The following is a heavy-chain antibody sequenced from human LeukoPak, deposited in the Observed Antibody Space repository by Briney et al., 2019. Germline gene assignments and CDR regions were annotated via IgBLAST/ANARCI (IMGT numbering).Heavy chain of an antibody. CDR1: GYTFPSYG. V-gene: IGHV1-18*01. J-gene: IGHJ4*02. Sequence: ASVKVSCQASGYTFPSYGISWVRQAPGQGLEWMGWISAYNGNTNYAQKLQGRVTMTTDTSTSTAYMELRSLRSDDTAVYYCARDEGKQWPPTCWGQGTLVTVSS. D-gene: IGHD6-19*01. CDR2: ISAYNGNT. CDR3: ARDEGKQWPPTC.